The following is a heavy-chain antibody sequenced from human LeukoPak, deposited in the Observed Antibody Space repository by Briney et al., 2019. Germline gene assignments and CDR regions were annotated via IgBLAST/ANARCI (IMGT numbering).Heavy chain of an antibody. J-gene: IGHJ4*02. V-gene: IGHV1-18*01. D-gene: IGHD3-10*01. CDR1: GYTFTSYG. CDR3: ARDPQFGELFEAGFDY. Sequence: ASVKVSCKASGYTFTSYGISWVRQAPGQGLAWMGWINTYNGNTNYAQKLQGRVTMTTDTSTSTAYMELRSLRSDDTAVYYCARDPQFGELFEAGFDYWGQGTLVTVSS. CDR2: INTYNGNT.